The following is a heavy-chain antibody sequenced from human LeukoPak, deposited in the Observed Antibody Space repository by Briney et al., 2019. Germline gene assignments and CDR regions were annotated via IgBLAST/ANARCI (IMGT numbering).Heavy chain of an antibody. CDR3: ANTYALGNYYKGGFDP. V-gene: IGHV1-2*02. CDR1: GYTFTGHY. Sequence: GASVKVSCKASGYTFTGHYIHWVRQAPGQGLEWMGWINPNSGGTNYAQKFQGRVTMTRDTSIRTVYMELSRLRSDDTAVYYCANTYALGNYYKGGFDPWGQGTLVTVSS. CDR2: INPNSGGT. D-gene: IGHD3-10*01. J-gene: IGHJ5*02.